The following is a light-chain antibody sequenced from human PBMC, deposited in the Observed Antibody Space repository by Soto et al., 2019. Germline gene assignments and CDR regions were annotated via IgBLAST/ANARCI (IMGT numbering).Light chain of an antibody. Sequence: EIVLTQSPGTLSLSPGEGAALSCRASQSVTSSYLAWYQQKPGQAPRLLIYGSSSRATGIPDRFSGSGSGTDFTLTISRLEPEDVAVYCCQQYGSLPFTFGPGTKVDIK. CDR3: QQYGSLPFT. V-gene: IGKV3-20*01. J-gene: IGKJ3*01. CDR1: QSVTSSY. CDR2: GSS.